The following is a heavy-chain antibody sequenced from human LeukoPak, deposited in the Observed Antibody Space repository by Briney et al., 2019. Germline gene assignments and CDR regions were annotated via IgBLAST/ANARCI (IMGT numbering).Heavy chain of an antibody. Sequence: PGGSLRLSCAASAFTFSNYAMHWVRQAPGKGLEWVAIIWYDGSNKYYADSVRGRFTISRDNSKNTLYLQMNSLRAEDTAVYYCARGWNYFDYWGQGTLATVPS. CDR2: IWYDGSNK. V-gene: IGHV3-33*01. CDR3: ARGWNYFDY. CDR1: AFTFSNYA. D-gene: IGHD5-24*01. J-gene: IGHJ4*02.